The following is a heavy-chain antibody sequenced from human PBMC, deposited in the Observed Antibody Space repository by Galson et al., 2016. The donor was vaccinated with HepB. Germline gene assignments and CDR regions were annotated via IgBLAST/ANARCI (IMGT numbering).Heavy chain of an antibody. D-gene: IGHD2-2*01. CDR1: GFTFSSYW. CDR3: ARDLLHFVLVPAAGTFDI. CDR2: IKQDGSEK. Sequence: SLRLSCAASGFTFSSYWMSWVRQAPGKGLEWAANIKQDGSEKFYVDSVKGRFTISRDNAKNSLYLQLNSLRAEDTAVYYCARDLLHFVLVPAAGTFDIWGQGTMVTLSS. J-gene: IGHJ3*02. V-gene: IGHV3-7*01.